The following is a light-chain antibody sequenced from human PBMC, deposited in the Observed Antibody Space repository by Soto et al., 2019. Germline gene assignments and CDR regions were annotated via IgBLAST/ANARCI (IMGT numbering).Light chain of an antibody. CDR3: QQYSTYTPRT. J-gene: IGKJ1*01. CDR1: QSVSIH. Sequence: ETVMTQSPGTLSVSLGERATLSCRASQSVSIHLAWYQQKPGQAPRLLIYGASTRATGIPDRFSGSGSGTEFTLTISSLQPDDFATYYCQQYSTYTPRTFGQGTKVDIK. CDR2: GAS. V-gene: IGKV3D-15*01.